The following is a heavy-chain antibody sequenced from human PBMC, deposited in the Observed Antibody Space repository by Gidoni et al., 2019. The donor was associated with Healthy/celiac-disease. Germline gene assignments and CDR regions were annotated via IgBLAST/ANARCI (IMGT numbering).Heavy chain of an antibody. CDR1: GFTFGDYA. Sequence: EVQLVESGGGLVQPGRSLRLSCTASGFTFGDYAMSWFRQAPGTGLEWVGFIRSKAYGGTTEDAASVKGRFTISRDDSKSIAYLQMNSLKTEDTAVYYCTTRGRSIIWGQGTLVTVSS. CDR3: TTRGRSII. D-gene: IGHD3-16*01. V-gene: IGHV3-49*03. CDR2: IRSKAYGGTT. J-gene: IGHJ4*02.